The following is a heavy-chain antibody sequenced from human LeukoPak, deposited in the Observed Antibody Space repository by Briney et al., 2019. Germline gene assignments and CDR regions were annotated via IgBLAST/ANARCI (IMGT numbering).Heavy chain of an antibody. J-gene: IGHJ4*02. CDR2: IYTSGST. CDR3: ARGTVGRTYCGGDCYSPIDY. Sequence: SETLSLTCTVSGGSISSCSYYWSWIRQPAGTGLEWIGRIYTSGSTNYNPSLKSRVTISVDTSKNQFSLKLSSVTAADTAVYYCARGTVGRTYCGGDCYSPIDYWGQGTLVTVSS. CDR1: GGSISSCSYY. D-gene: IGHD2-21*01. V-gene: IGHV4-61*02.